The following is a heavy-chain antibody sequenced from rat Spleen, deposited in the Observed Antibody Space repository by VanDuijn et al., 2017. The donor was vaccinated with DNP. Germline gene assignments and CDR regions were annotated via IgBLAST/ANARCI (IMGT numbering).Heavy chain of an antibody. D-gene: IGHD1-11*01. CDR1: GFTFSDYY. CDR3: ARRRSSYAMDA. Sequence: EVQLVESGGGLMQPGRSLKLSCAASGFTFSDYYMAWVRQAPTKGLEWVAYISYDGGSTYYGDSVKGRFTVSRDNAKSSLYLQMDSLRSEDTATYYCARRRSSYAMDAWGQGTSVTVSS. J-gene: IGHJ4*01. V-gene: IGHV5-20*01. CDR2: ISYDGGST.